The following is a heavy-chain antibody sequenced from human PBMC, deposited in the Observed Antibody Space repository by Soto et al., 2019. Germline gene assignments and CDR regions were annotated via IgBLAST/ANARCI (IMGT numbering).Heavy chain of an antibody. D-gene: IGHD6-6*01. J-gene: IGHJ4*02. CDR3: ARRRADSSSYRPFDD. CDR1: GGSISSGGYY. V-gene: IGHV4-31*03. CDR2: IYYSGST. Sequence: SEPLSLTCTVSGGSISSGGYYWSWIRQHPGKGLEWIGYIYYSGSTYYNPSLKSRVTISVDTSKNQFSLKLSSVTAADTAVYYCARRRADSSSYRPFDDWGQGTLVTVAS.